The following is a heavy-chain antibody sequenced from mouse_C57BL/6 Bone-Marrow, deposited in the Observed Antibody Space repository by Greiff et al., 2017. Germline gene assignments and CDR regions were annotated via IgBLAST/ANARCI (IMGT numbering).Heavy chain of an antibody. D-gene: IGHD2-4*01. CDR2: IHPNSGST. CDR3: ARGEITALYYDAMDY. J-gene: IGHJ4*01. V-gene: IGHV1-64*01. Sequence: VQLQQPGAELVKPGASVKLSCTASGYTFTSYWMHWVKQRPGQGLEWIGMIHPNSGSTNYNEKFKSKATLTVDKSSSTAYMQLSRLTSEDSAVYYGARGEITALYYDAMDYWGQGTSVTVSS. CDR1: GYTFTSYW.